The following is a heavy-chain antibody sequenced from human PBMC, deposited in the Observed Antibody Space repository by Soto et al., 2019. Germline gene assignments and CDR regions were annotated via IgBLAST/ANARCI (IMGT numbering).Heavy chain of an antibody. CDR3: ARGNYDSSGYYYAHFDY. CDR1: GGTFSNFA. J-gene: IGHJ4*02. CDR2: INPIFGTA. V-gene: IGHV1-69*13. D-gene: IGHD3-22*01. Sequence: SVKVSCKASGGTFSNFAISWVRQAPGQGLEWMGGINPIFGTANYAQKFQGRVTITADESTGTAYMELGSLRSADTAMYYCARGNYDSSGYYYAHFDYWGQGTLVTVSS.